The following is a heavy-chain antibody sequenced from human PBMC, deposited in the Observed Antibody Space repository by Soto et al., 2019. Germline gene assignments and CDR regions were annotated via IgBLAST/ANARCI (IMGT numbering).Heavy chain of an antibody. J-gene: IGHJ4*02. CDR3: ARGANYYDSSGYYPGFNY. Sequence: GASVKVSCKASGYAFTSYYMHWVRQAPGQGLEWMGIINPSGGSTSYAQKFQGRVTMTRDTSTSTVYMELSSLRSEDTAVYYCARGANYYDSSGYYPGFNYWGQGSLVTVS. CDR2: INPSGGST. D-gene: IGHD3-22*01. V-gene: IGHV1-46*01. CDR1: GYAFTSYY.